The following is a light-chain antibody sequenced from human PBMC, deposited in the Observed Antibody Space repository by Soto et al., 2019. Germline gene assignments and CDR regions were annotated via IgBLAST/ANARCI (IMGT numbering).Light chain of an antibody. CDR2: GAS. CDR1: QSVSSSY. Sequence: EIVLTQSPGTLSLSPGERATLSCRASQSVSSSYLAWYQQKPGQAPRLLIYGASSRATGIPDRFSGSGSGTDFTLPISSLEHADFAVYYCQQYGRSPPYTFGQGTKLEIK. J-gene: IGKJ2*01. CDR3: QQYGRSPPYT. V-gene: IGKV3-20*01.